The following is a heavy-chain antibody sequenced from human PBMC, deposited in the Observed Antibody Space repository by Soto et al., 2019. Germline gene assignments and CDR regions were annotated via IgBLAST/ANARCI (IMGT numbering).Heavy chain of an antibody. CDR3: AREGIHLRYGMEV. CDR2: ITHSGST. Sequence: QVQLHQWGAGLLNPSETLSLTCAVSGGAFIDYSWSWIRQFPGRGLEWIGEITHSGSTNYNPSLKCSMAMSVDTSKRQFSLKMSSVTAADTAVYYCAREGIHLRYGMEVWGPGTTVTVAS. V-gene: IGHV4-34*01. CDR1: GGAFIDYS. J-gene: IGHJ6*02. D-gene: IGHD5-18*01.